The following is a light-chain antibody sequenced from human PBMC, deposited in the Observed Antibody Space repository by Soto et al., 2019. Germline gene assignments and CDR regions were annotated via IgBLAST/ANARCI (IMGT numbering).Light chain of an antibody. CDR1: ALPRQY. CDR3: QSADTSGNIEV. V-gene: IGLV3-25*02. J-gene: IGLJ1*01. CDR2: QDT. Sequence: SYELTQPPSMSVSPGQTDVITCSGDALPRQYVYWFKQKPGQAPVLVIYQDTRRPPTIPARFSGSASGTTVSLTISGVQADDEADYYCQSADTSGNIEVFGPGTKVTVL.